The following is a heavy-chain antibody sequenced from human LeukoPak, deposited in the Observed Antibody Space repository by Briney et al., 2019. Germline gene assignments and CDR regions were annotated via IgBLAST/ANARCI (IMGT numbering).Heavy chain of an antibody. CDR2: ISWNSGSI. D-gene: IGHD3-16*01. J-gene: IGHJ4*02. CDR1: GFTFDDYA. V-gene: IGHV3-9*01. CDR3: AKESVTPH. Sequence: GRSLRLSCAASGFTFDDYAMHWVRQAPGKGLEWVSGISWNSGSIGYADSVKGRLTISRDNAKNSLYLQMNSLRAEDTALYYCAKESVTPHWGQGTLVTVSS.